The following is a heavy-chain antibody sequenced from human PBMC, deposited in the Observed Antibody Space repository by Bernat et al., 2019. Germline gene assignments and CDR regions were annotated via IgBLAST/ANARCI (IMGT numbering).Heavy chain of an antibody. D-gene: IGHD3/OR15-3a*01. V-gene: IGHV3-7*01. CDR2: MKEDGSEK. J-gene: IGHJ3*01. Sequence: EVQLVESGGGLVQPGGSLRLSCAVSGFSFSSYWMSWVRQAPGKGLEWVANMKEDGSEKNYVDSVKGRFTISRDNAKNSLYLQMNSLRAEDTAVYYCARARYDFWGGFNNAFDVWGQGTMVTVSS. CDR1: GFSFSSYW. CDR3: ARARYDFWGGFNNAFDV.